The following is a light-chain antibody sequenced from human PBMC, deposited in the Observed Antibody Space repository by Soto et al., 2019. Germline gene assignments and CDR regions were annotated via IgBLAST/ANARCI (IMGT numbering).Light chain of an antibody. CDR1: SSDVGGYNY. Sequence: QSTLTQPAAVSGTRGQSITISCTGTSSDVGGYNYVSWYQQHPGKAPKLMIYEVSNRPSGVSNRFSGSKSGNTASLTISGLQAEDEADYYCSSYTSSSRVFGTGTKVTVL. V-gene: IGLV2-14*01. CDR3: SSYTSSSRV. CDR2: EVS. J-gene: IGLJ1*01.